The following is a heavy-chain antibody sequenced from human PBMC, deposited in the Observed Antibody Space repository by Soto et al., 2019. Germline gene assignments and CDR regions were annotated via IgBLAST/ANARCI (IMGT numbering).Heavy chain of an antibody. J-gene: IGHJ6*02. CDR2: ISAYNGNT. Sequence: ASVKVSCKASGYTFTSYGISWVRQAPGQGLEWVGWISAYNGNTNYAQELQGRVTMTTDTSTSTAYMELRSLRSDDTAVYYCVTDRSLQPLLPSSYYYGMDVWGQGTTVTVSS. V-gene: IGHV1-18*01. CDR1: GYTFTSYG. CDR3: VTDRSLQPLLPSSYYYGMDV. D-gene: IGHD3-10*01.